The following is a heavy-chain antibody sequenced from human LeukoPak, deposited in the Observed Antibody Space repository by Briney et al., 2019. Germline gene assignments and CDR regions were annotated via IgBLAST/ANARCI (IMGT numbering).Heavy chain of an antibody. Sequence: GGSLRLSCAASGFTFSSYAMSWVRQAPRKGLEWVSAISGSGGSTYYADSVKGRFTISRDNSKNTLYLQMNSLRAEDTAVYYCAKDRGGYCSSTSCHNWFDPWGQGTLVTVSS. CDR3: AKDRGGYCSSTSCHNWFDP. CDR1: GFTFSSYA. V-gene: IGHV3-23*01. J-gene: IGHJ5*02. D-gene: IGHD2-2*01. CDR2: ISGSGGST.